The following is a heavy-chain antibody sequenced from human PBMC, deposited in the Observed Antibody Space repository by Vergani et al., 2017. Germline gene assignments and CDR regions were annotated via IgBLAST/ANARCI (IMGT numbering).Heavy chain of an antibody. CDR2: TRNKANSYTT. D-gene: IGHD2-21*02. V-gene: IGHV3-72*01. CDR1: GFTFSDHS. Sequence: EVQLVESGGGLVKPGGSLRLSCAASGFTFSDHSMDWVRQAPGKGLEWVGRTRNKANSYTTEYAASVKGRLTISRDDSKNSLYLQMNSLKTEDTAVYYCARVVGGDCCDAFDIWGQGTMVTVSS. CDR3: ARVVGGDCCDAFDI. J-gene: IGHJ3*02.